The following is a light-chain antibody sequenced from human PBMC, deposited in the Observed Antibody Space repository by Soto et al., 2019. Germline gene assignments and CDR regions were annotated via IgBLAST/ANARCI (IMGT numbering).Light chain of an antibody. CDR3: QLCYSTPRA. CDR2: AAS. Sequence: DIQMTQSPSSLSASVGDRVTITCRASQSISSYLNWYQQKPGKAPKLLIYAASSLQSGVPSRFSGSGSGTDFTLTISSLQPEDIATYYCQLCYSTPRAFRQGTKVDIK. CDR1: QSISSY. V-gene: IGKV1-39*01. J-gene: IGKJ1*01.